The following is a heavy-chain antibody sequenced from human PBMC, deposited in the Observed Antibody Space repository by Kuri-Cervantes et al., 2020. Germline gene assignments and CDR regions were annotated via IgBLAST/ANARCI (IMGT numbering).Heavy chain of an antibody. Sequence: GGSLRLSCAASGFTFSSYAMHWVRQAPGKGLEWVAVISYDGSNKYYADSVKGRFAISRDNSKNTLYLQMNSLRAEDTAVYYCARVGCSSTSCYHEGKDAFDIWGQGTMVTVSS. CDR3: ARVGCSSTSCYHEGKDAFDI. V-gene: IGHV3-30*09. D-gene: IGHD2-2*01. CDR2: ISYDGSNK. CDR1: GFTFSSYA. J-gene: IGHJ3*02.